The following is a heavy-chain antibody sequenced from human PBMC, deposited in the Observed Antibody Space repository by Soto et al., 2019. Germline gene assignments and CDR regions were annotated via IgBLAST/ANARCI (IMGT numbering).Heavy chain of an antibody. J-gene: IGHJ6*02. V-gene: IGHV4-39*01. CDR1: GGSISSSSYY. CDR3: ARHRDSSGYIYYYYGMDV. D-gene: IGHD3-22*01. Sequence: SETLSLTCTVSGGSISSSSYYWGWIRQPPGKGLEWIGSIYYSGSTYYNPSLKSRVTISVDTSKNQFSLKLSSVTAADTAVYYCARHRDSSGYIYYYYGMDVWGQGTTVTV. CDR2: IYYSGST.